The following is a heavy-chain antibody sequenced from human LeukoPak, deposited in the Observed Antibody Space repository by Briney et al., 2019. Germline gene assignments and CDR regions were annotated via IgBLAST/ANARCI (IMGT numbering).Heavy chain of an antibody. Sequence: SVKVSCKASGGTFSSFAISWVRQAPGQGLEWMGGIVPMSTTTINAQKFQGRVTITTDESTSTAYMELTGLRSDDTAVYYCATWYEGSTSPVECYWGQGTLVTASS. CDR3: ATWYEGSTSPVECY. CDR2: IVPMSTTT. D-gene: IGHD2-2*01. CDR1: GGTFSSFA. V-gene: IGHV1-69*05. J-gene: IGHJ4*02.